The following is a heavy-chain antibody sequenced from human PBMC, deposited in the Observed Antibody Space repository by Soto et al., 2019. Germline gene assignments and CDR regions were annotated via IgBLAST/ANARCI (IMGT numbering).Heavy chain of an antibody. CDR1: GFTFSDHY. Sequence: EVQLVESGGGLVQPGGSLRLSCAASGFTFSDHYVDWVRQAPGKGLEWVGRSRDQVNSYSTEYAASVKGRFTVSRDDSKNSVFMQMNSLKTEDTAVYYCVRSRAGEGNFDYWGQGTLVAVSA. CDR2: SRDQVNSYST. J-gene: IGHJ4*02. CDR3: VRSRAGEGNFDY. D-gene: IGHD3-16*01. V-gene: IGHV3-72*01.